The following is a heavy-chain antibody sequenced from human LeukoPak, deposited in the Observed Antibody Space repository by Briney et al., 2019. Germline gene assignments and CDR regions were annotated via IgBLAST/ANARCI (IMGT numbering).Heavy chain of an antibody. J-gene: IGHJ4*02. CDR3: ARYEEFSTGYSASSPRHYFDH. CDR1: GGSIKSYY. V-gene: IGHV4-59*01. Sequence: PSETLSLTCTVSGGSIKSYYWSWIRQPPGKGLECIGHIYYTGSTYYKPSLESRVTISVDMAKNQISLKLSSVTAAATAVYYCARYEEFSTGYSASSPRHYFDHWGQGTLVTVSS. D-gene: IGHD3/OR15-3a*01. CDR2: IYYTGST.